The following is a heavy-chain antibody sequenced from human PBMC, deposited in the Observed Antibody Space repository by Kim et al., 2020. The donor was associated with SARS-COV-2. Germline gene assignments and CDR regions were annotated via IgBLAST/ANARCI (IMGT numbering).Heavy chain of an antibody. CDR3: VRGAQGLD. CDR1: GGSISSYY. Sequence: SETLSLTCTVSGGSISSYYWSWIRQPPGKGLEWIGYMYDSGSVDYNPSLKSRVTISVDTSKNQFSLQLSSVTAADTAVYYCVRGAQGLDWGQGTLVTVSS. D-gene: IGHD6-6*01. V-gene: IGHV4-59*01. J-gene: IGHJ4*02. CDR2: MYDSGSV.